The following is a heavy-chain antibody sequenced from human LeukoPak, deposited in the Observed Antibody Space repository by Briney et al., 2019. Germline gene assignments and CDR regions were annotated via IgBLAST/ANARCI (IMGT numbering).Heavy chain of an antibody. J-gene: IGHJ4*02. CDR2: ISGSGGST. V-gene: IGHV3-23*01. D-gene: IGHD2-15*01. CDR3: AKDCPDSGGSCYFSY. CDR1: GFTFSSYA. Sequence: GGSLRLSCAASGFTFSSYAMSWVRQAPGKGLEWVSAISGSGGSTYYADSVKGRFTISRDSSKNTLYLQMNSLRAEDTAVYYCAKDCPDSGGSCYFSYWGQGTLVTVSS.